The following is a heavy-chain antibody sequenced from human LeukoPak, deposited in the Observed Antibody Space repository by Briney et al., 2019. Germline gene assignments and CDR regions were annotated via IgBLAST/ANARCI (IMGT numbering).Heavy chain of an antibody. CDR3: ASGRSITTLDY. J-gene: IGHJ4*02. CDR2: IYHSGNT. CDR1: GYSISSGYY. D-gene: IGHD3-3*01. V-gene: IGHV4-38-2*02. Sequence: SETLSLTCTVSGYSISSGYYWGWIRQPPGKGLEWIANIYHSGNTYYNPSLKSRVTISVDTSKNQFSLKLSSVTAADTAVYYCASGRSITTLDYWGQGTLVTVSS.